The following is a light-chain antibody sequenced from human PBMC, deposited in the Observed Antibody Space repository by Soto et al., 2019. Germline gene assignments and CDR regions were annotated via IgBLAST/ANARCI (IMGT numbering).Light chain of an antibody. CDR3: CSYAGSNSLI. J-gene: IGLJ2*01. Sequence: QSALTQPASVSGSPGQSITISCTGTNGDVGSYDLVSWYQRYPGEAPKLIIYEVNKRPSGISNRFSGSKSGNTASLTISGLQAEDEAEYDCCSYAGSNSLIFGGGTMLTVL. CDR2: EVN. CDR1: NGDVGSYDL. V-gene: IGLV2-23*02.